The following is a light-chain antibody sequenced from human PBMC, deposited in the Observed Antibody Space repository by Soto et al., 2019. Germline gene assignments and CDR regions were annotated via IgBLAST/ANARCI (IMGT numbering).Light chain of an antibody. V-gene: IGKV3-11*01. CDR2: DAS. J-gene: IGKJ2*01. CDR1: QSLGRY. Sequence: EIVLTQSPATLSLSPGERATLSCRASQSLGRYLAWYQHKPGQAPRLLIYDASNRATGIPARFSGSGSGTDFTLTISRLEPEDFAVYYCQQYARPPFAFGQGTKVDIK. CDR3: QQYARPPFA.